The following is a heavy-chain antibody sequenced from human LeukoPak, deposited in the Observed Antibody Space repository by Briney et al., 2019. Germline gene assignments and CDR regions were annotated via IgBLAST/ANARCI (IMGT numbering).Heavy chain of an antibody. J-gene: IGHJ4*02. CDR1: GFTFSSYG. V-gene: IGHV3-23*01. D-gene: IGHD1-26*01. CDR2: ISGSGGST. CDR3: AKALGRGSYYLDY. Sequence: GGSLRLSCAASGFTFSSYGMSWVRQAPGKGLEWVSAISGSGGSTYYADSVKGRFTISRDNSKNTLYLQMNSLRAEDTAVYYRAKALGRGSYYLDYWGQGTLVTVSS.